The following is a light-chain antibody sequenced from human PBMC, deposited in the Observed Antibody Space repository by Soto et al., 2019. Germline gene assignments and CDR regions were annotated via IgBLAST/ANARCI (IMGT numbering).Light chain of an antibody. CDR1: SSSIGSNT. V-gene: IGLV1-44*01. J-gene: IGLJ3*02. CDR3: AAWDDSLNGWV. Sequence: QYVLTQPPSASGTPGQRVTISCSGSSSSIGSNTVNWYQQLPGTAPKLLIYSNNQRPSGVPDRFSGSKSGTSASLAISGLQSEDEADYYCAAWDDSLNGWVFGGGTKLTVL. CDR2: SNN.